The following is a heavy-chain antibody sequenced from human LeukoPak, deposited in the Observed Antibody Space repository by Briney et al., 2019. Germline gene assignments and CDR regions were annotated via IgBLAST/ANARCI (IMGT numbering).Heavy chain of an antibody. CDR3: ARCIVRGVIIRVNWFDP. D-gene: IGHD3-10*01. Sequence: KTSETLSLTCTVSGGSISSSSYYWGWIRQPPGKGLEWIGSIYYSGSTYYNPFLKSRVTISVDTSKNQFSLKLSSVTAADTAVYYCARCIVRGVIIRVNWFDPWGQGTLVPLSS. CDR1: GGSISSSSYY. CDR2: IYYSGST. J-gene: IGHJ5*02. V-gene: IGHV4-39*07.